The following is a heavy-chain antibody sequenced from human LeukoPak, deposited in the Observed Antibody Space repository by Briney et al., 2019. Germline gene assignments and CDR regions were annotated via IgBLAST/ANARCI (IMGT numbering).Heavy chain of an antibody. CDR1: GFTFSSYA. CDR2: ITGSGDRT. CDR3: ASRPRADMGPFYF. Sequence: GGSLTLSCAASGFTFSSYAMSWVRQAPGKGLEWVSSITGSGDRTYYADSVKGRFTISRDNSKNTLYLQMNSLRADETAVYYCASRPRADMGPFYFWGQGTLVTVSS. J-gene: IGHJ4*02. V-gene: IGHV3-23*01. D-gene: IGHD1-14*01.